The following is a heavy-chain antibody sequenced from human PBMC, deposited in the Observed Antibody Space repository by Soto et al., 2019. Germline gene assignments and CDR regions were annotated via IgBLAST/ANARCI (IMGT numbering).Heavy chain of an antibody. CDR1: GFTFDDYA. J-gene: IGHJ4*02. Sequence: EVQLVESGGGLVQPGRSLRLSCAGAGFTFDDYAMHWVRQAPGKGLEWVSGISWHSGDIGYADSVKGRVTISRDNARNSLSLQMNTMRADDTALYRCGRANGGALADPFDHWGQGTLVTVSS. CDR2: ISWHSGDI. V-gene: IGHV3-9*01. CDR3: GRANGGALADPFDH. D-gene: IGHD6-19*01.